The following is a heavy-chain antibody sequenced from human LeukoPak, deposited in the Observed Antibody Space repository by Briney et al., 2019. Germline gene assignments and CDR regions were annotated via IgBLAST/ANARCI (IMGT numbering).Heavy chain of an antibody. V-gene: IGHV4-31*03. J-gene: IGHJ3*02. CDR1: GGSISSGGYY. CDR2: IYYSGST. CDR3: ARGKAMATYYDFWSGYYWVDAFDI. Sequence: PSETLSLTCTVSGGSISSGGYYWSWIRQHPGKGQEWIGYIYYSGSTYYNPSLKSRVTISVDTSKNQFSLKLSSVTAADTAVYYCARGKAMATYYDFWSGYYWVDAFDIWGQGTMVTVSS. D-gene: IGHD3-3*01.